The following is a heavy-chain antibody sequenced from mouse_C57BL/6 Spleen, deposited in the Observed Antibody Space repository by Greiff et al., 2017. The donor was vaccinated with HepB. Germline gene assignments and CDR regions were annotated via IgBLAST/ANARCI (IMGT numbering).Heavy chain of an antibody. J-gene: IGHJ2*01. CDR1: GFTFSSYA. Sequence: EVMLVESGGGLVKPGGSLKLSCAASGFTFSSYAMSWVRQTPEKRLEWVATISDGGSYTYYPDNVKGRFTISRDNAKNNLYLQMSHLKSEDTAMYYCARGGDYYGSSPHFDYWGQGTTLTVSS. D-gene: IGHD1-1*01. CDR3: ARGGDYYGSSPHFDY. CDR2: ISDGGSYT. V-gene: IGHV5-4*03.